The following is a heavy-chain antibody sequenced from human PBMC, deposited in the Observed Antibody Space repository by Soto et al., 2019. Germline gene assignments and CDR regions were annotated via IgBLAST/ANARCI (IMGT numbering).Heavy chain of an antibody. V-gene: IGHV3-30*18. J-gene: IGHJ4*02. CDR3: AKEGQITNWYFDY. CDR2: ISYDGNVA. CDR1: GFTFSNYG. D-gene: IGHD1-1*01. Sequence: QVQLVESEGGVVQPGRSLRLSCTASGFTFSNYGMHWVRQAPGKGLAWVTVISYDGNVAYYADSVKGRFPSSRDNSKNTLYLQMNSLRTKDTAVYYCAKEGQITNWYFDYWGQGTLVTVSS.